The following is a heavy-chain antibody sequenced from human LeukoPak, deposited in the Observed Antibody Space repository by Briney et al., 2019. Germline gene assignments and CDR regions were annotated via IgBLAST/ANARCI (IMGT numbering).Heavy chain of an antibody. CDR2: ISYDGRNQ. Sequence: GGSLRLSCAASGFTFSNYAMHWVRQAPGKGLEWVAVISYDGRNQYYADSVKGRFTVSRDNSKSTLYLQMNRLRGEDTAVYNCARYGGFLDYWGQGTLVTVSS. CDR1: GFTFSNYA. V-gene: IGHV3-30*04. J-gene: IGHJ4*02. D-gene: IGHD3-16*01. CDR3: ARYGGFLDY.